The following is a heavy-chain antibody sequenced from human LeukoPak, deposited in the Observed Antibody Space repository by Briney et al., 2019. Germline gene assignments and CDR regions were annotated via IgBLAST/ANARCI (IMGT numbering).Heavy chain of an antibody. D-gene: IGHD5-18*01. CDR3: AAGYSYGFGYFDY. CDR1: GGSISGYY. V-gene: IGHV4-4*07. J-gene: IGHJ4*02. Sequence: PSETLSLTCTVSGGSISGYYWNWIRQPAGKGLEWIGRIYTSGSTNYNPSLKSRVTMSVDTSKKQFSLKLRSVTAADTAVYYCAAGYSYGFGYFDYWGQGTLVTVSS. CDR2: IYTSGST.